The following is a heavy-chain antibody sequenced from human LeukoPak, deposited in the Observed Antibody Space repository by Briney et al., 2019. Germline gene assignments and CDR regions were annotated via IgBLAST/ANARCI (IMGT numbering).Heavy chain of an antibody. CDR2: ISWNSGSI. D-gene: IGHD3-10*01. V-gene: IGHV3-9*01. CDR3: ARVRGPFDY. J-gene: IGHJ4*02. CDR1: GFTFDEYA. Sequence: PGGSLRLSCAASGFTFDEYAMHWVRQAPGKGLEWVSGISWNSGSIGYADSVKGRFTISRDNAKNSLYLQMNSLRAEDTALYYCARVRGPFDYWGQGTLVTVSS.